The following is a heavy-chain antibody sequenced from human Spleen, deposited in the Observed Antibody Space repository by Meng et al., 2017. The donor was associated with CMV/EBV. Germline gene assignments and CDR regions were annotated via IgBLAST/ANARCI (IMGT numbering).Heavy chain of an antibody. J-gene: IGHJ5*02. D-gene: IGHD1-26*01. CDR2: IYSGGST. CDR1: GFTVSSKY. CDR3: ARAPGSGRATWFDP. V-gene: IGHV3-66*03. Sequence: EVERVASGGGLIRAGGSLTLSCSGCGFTVSSKYLSWARQAPGKGLEWVSVIYSGGSTYYADSVKGRFTIARDNSKNTLYLQMNSLRAEDTAVYYCARAPGSGRATWFDPWGQGTLVTVSS.